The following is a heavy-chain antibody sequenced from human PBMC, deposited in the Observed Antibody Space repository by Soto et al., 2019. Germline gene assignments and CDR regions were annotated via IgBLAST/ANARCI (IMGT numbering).Heavy chain of an antibody. CDR2: IYYSGST. V-gene: IGHV4-59*01. CDR1: GGSISSYY. CDR3: ARLVPAAIYYYGMDV. D-gene: IGHD2-2*02. J-gene: IGHJ6*02. Sequence: SETLSLTCTVSGGSISSYYWSWIRQPPGKGLEWIGYIYYSGSTNYNPSLKSRVTISVDTSKNQFSLKLSSVTAADTAVYYCARLVPAAIYYYGMDVWGQGSTVTVSS.